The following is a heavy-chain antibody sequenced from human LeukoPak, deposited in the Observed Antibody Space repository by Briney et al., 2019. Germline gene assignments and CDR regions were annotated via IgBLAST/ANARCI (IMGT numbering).Heavy chain of an antibody. V-gene: IGHV3-23*03. D-gene: IGHD3-10*01. J-gene: IGHJ4*02. CDR1: GLTFSSYA. CDR3: ARGHEALGY. CDR2: IYSGGRT. Sequence: GGSLRLSCAGSGLTFSSYAMSWVRQAPGKGLEWVSVIYSGGRTVYADSVKGRFTFFRDNSNNKLYLQMNSLRAEDTAKYYCARGHEALGYWGQGTLVTVSS.